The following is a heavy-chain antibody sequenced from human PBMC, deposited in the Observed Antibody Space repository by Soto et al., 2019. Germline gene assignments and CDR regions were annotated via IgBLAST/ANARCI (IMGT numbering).Heavy chain of an antibody. CDR2: IYYSGRT. Sequence: QLQLQESGPGLVKPSETLSLTCTVSGGSISSSSYYWGWIRQPPGKGLEWIGSIYYSGRTYYNPSLKSQVTISVDTSKNQFSLKLSSVTAAETAVYYCARHATTVTTIYFDFWGQGTLVTVSS. V-gene: IGHV4-39*01. J-gene: IGHJ4*02. CDR3: ARHATTVTTIYFDF. D-gene: IGHD4-17*01. CDR1: GGSISSSSYY.